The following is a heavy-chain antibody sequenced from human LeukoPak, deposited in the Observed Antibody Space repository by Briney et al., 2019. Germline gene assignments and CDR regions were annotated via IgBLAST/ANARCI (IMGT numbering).Heavy chain of an antibody. Sequence: SETLSLTCTVSGGSISSYYLSWIRQPPGKGLEWIGYIYYSGSTNYNPSLKSRVTISVDTSENQFSLKLSSVTAADTAVYYCARDLSGSYPLDAFDIWGQGTMVTVSS. CDR3: ARDLSGSYPLDAFDI. J-gene: IGHJ3*02. CDR1: GGSISSYY. CDR2: IYYSGST. D-gene: IGHD1-26*01. V-gene: IGHV4-59*01.